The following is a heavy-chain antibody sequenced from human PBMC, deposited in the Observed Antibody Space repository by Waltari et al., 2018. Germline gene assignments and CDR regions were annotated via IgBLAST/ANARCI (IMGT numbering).Heavy chain of an antibody. CDR1: GYSISSGYY. Sequence: QVQLQESGPGLVKPSETLSLTCAVSGYSISSGYYWGWIRQPPGKGLEWIGSIYHSGSTYYNPSLKSRVTISVDTSKHQFSLKLSSVTAADTAVYYCARHLSPAARLGFDPWGQGTLVTVSS. CDR2: IYHSGST. V-gene: IGHV4-38-2*01. D-gene: IGHD2-2*01. J-gene: IGHJ5*02. CDR3: ARHLSPAARLGFDP.